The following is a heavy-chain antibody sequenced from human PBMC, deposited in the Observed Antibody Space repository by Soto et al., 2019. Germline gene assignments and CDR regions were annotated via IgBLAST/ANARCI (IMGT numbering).Heavy chain of an antibody. CDR2: INHSGST. CDR3: ASRAGTGGYYYYYGMDV. CDR1: GGSFSGYY. J-gene: IGHJ6*02. D-gene: IGHD6-19*01. Sequence: QVQLQQWGAGLLKPSETLSLTCAVYGGSFSGYYWSWIRQPPGKGLEWIGEINHSGSTNYNPSLISRVTISVDTSKNQFSRKLSSVTAADTAVYYCASRAGTGGYYYYYGMDVWGQGTTVTVSS. V-gene: IGHV4-34*01.